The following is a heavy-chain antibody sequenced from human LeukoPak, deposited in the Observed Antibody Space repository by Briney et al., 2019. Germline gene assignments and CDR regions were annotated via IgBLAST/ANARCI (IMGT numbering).Heavy chain of an antibody. CDR3: ARSPRVGATLVDY. CDR1: GFIFSSYW. CDR2: IKQAGSEN. J-gene: IGHJ4*02. D-gene: IGHD1-26*01. V-gene: IGHV3-7*01. Sequence: GGSLRLSCAASGFIFSSYWMTWVRQAPGKGLEWVANIKQAGSENSYVDSVKGRFTISRDNAKNSLYLQMNSLRAEDTAVYYCARSPRVGATLVDYWGQGTLVTVSS.